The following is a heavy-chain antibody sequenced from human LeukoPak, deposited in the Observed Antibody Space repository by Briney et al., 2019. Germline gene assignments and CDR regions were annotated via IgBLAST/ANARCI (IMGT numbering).Heavy chain of an antibody. Sequence: GGSLRLSCADSGFTFSSYAMSWVRQAPGKGLEWVSAISGSGGSTYYADSVKGRFTISRDNSKNTLYLQMNSLRVEDTALYYCAKARDGFGVDTIDYWGQGTLVTVSS. V-gene: IGHV3-23*01. CDR3: AKARDGFGVDTIDY. CDR1: GFTFSSYA. J-gene: IGHJ4*02. CDR2: ISGSGGST. D-gene: IGHD3-3*01.